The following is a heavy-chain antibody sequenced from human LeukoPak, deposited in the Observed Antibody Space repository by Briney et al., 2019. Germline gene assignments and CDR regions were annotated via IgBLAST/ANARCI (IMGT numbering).Heavy chain of an antibody. CDR1: GGSISSYY. CDR3: ARGGTPYYYDSSGYSY. D-gene: IGHD3-22*01. CDR2: IYYSGST. J-gene: IGHJ4*02. V-gene: IGHV4-59*01. Sequence: SETLSLTCTVSGGSISSYYWSWIRQPPGKGLEWIGYIYYSGSTNYNPSLKSRVTISVDTSKNQFSLKLSSVTAADTAVYYCARGGTPYYYDSSGYSYWGQGTLVTASS.